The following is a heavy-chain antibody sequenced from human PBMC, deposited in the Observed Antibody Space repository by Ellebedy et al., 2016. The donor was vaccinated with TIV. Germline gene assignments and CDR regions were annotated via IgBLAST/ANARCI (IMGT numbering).Heavy chain of an antibody. D-gene: IGHD5-12*01. CDR1: GFTFSDYT. Sequence: GESLKISCTTSGFTFSDYTMSWFRQAPGKGLEWVGFIRSKAYGGTTEYAASVNGRFTISRDDSKSIVYLQMNSLKTEDTAVYYCTRKGSLYSGYEGVWGQGTLVTVSS. CDR2: IRSKAYGGTT. J-gene: IGHJ4*02. CDR3: TRKGSLYSGYEGV. V-gene: IGHV3-49*03.